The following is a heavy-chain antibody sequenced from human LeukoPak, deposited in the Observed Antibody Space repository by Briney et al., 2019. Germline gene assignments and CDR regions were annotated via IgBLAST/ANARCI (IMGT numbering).Heavy chain of an antibody. D-gene: IGHD3-3*01. CDR1: GFTFSSYS. J-gene: IGHJ4*02. CDR3: ASSITIFGVVKPYYFDY. CDR2: ITSSRSYI. Sequence: GRSLRLSYAASGFTFSSYSMNCVRQAAGKGLEWVSSITSSRSYIYYADSVKGRFTISRDNAKNSLYLQMNNLRAEGTAVYYCASSITIFGVVKPYYFDYWGQGTLVTVSS. V-gene: IGHV3-21*01.